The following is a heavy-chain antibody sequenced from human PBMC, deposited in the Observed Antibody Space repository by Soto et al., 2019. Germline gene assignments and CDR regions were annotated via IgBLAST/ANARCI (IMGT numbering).Heavy chain of an antibody. CDR1: GYTFTSYY. V-gene: IGHV1-46*01. CDR3: ARGFPSTVFGVVITYYYYYGMDV. CDR2: INPSGGST. D-gene: IGHD3-3*01. J-gene: IGHJ6*02. Sequence: QVQLVQSGAEVKKPGASVKVSCKASGYTFTSYYMHWVRQAPGQGLEWMGIINPSGGSTSYAQTFQGRVTMTRDPSTSTVYMELSSLRSEDTAVYYCARGFPSTVFGVVITYYYYYGMDVWGQGTTVTVSS.